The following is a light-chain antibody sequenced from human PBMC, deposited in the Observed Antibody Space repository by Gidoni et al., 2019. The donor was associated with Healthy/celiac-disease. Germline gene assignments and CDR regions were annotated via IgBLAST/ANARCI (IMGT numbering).Light chain of an antibody. CDR3: QQYNNWPGT. Sequence: EIVMTQSPATLSVSPGERATLSCRASLSVSSNLAWYQQKPGQAPRLLIYGASTRATGIPARFSGSGSGTEFTLTISSLQSEDFAVYYCQQYNNWPGTFXXXTKVEIK. V-gene: IGKV3-15*01. CDR2: GAS. J-gene: IGKJ1*01. CDR1: LSVSSN.